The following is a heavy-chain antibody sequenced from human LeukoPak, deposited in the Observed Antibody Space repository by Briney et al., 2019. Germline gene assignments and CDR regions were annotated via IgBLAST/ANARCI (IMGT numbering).Heavy chain of an antibody. Sequence: PGGSLRLSCAASGFTFSSYSMNWVRQAPGKGLEWVSYISSSSGTIYYADSVKGRFTTSRDNAKNSLTLQMNSLRDEDTAVYYCARRGDGSGRTFDIWGQGTMVTVSS. V-gene: IGHV3-48*02. CDR1: GFTFSSYS. CDR3: ARRGDGSGRTFDI. J-gene: IGHJ3*02. CDR2: ISSSSGTI. D-gene: IGHD3-10*01.